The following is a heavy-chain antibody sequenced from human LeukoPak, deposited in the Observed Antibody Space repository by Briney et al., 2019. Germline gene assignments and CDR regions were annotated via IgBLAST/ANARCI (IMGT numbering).Heavy chain of an antibody. D-gene: IGHD6-13*01. CDR1: GGSISGSDYY. V-gene: IGHV4-30-2*01. J-gene: IGHJ4*02. CDR3: ARRRSYSSSWY. Sequence: PSQTLSLTCTVSGGSISGSDYYWSWIRQPPGKGLEWIGYIYHSGSTYHNPSLKSRVTISVDRSKNQFSLNLSSVTAADTAVYYCARRRSYSSSWYWGQGTLVTVSS. CDR2: IYHSGST.